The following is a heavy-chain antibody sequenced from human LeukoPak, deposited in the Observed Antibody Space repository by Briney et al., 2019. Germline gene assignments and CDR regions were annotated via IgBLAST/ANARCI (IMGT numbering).Heavy chain of an antibody. D-gene: IGHD3-3*01. CDR1: GYTFTSYD. Sequence: ASVKVSCKTSGYTFTSYDINWVRQATGQGLEWIGSMNPNSGNTGYAQKFQGRVTITRNTSISTAYMELSSLRSEDTAVYYCARAEVLRFLEWLPGTYYFDYWGQGTLVTVSS. CDR3: ARAEVLRFLEWLPGTYYFDY. V-gene: IGHV1-8*03. CDR2: MNPNSGNT. J-gene: IGHJ4*02.